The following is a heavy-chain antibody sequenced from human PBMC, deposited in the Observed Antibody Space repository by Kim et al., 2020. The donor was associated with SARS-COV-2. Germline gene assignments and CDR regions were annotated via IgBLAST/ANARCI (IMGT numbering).Heavy chain of an antibody. CDR3: ARSRYSSGCDY. D-gene: IGHD6-25*01. CDR1: GFTFSSYW. Sequence: GGSLRLSCAASGFTFSSYWMHWVRQAPGKGLVWVSRINSDGSSTSYADSVKGRFTISRDNAKNTLYLQMNSLRAEDTAVYYCARSRYSSGCDYWGQGTLVTVSS. CDR2: INSDGSST. V-gene: IGHV3-74*01. J-gene: IGHJ4*02.